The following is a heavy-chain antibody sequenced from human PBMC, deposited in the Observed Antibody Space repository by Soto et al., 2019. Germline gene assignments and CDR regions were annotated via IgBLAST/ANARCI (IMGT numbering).Heavy chain of an antibody. CDR2: ISYDGSNK. V-gene: IGHV3-30*18. CDR1: GFTFSSYG. Sequence: GGSLRLSCAASGFTFSSYGMHWVRQAPGKGLEWVAVISYDGSNKYYADSVEGRFTISRDNSKNTLYLQMNSLRAEDTAVYYCAKAGEYQLFLFDPWGQGTLVTVSS. J-gene: IGHJ5*02. CDR3: AKAGEYQLFLFDP. D-gene: IGHD2-2*01.